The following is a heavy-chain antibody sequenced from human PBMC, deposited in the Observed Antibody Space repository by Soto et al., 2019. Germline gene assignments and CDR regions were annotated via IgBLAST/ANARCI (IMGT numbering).Heavy chain of an antibody. CDR1: GFTFSSYA. V-gene: IGHV3-23*01. CDR3: AHTQGIVLAPAAIWY. D-gene: IGHD2-2*02. J-gene: IGHJ4*02. Sequence: PGGSLRLSCAASGFTFSSYAMSWVRQAPGKGLEWVSGITASGGSTSYADSVKGRFTISRDNSKNTLYLQMNSLRAEDTAVYYCAHTQGIVLAPAAIWYWGQGTLVTVSS. CDR2: ITASGGST.